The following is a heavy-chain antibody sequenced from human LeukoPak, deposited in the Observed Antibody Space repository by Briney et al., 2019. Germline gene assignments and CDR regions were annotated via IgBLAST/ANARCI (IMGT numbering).Heavy chain of an antibody. D-gene: IGHD3-16*01. CDR3: AREELGSSLGFDP. CDR1: GFTFSNNA. CDR2: TSTSGGSA. V-gene: IGHV3-23*01. J-gene: IGHJ5*02. Sequence: PGGSLRLSCAASGFTFSNNAMSWVRQAPGKGLEWVSATSTSGGSAYYADSVKGRFTISRDNSKNTLYLQMNSLRAEDTAVCYCAREELGSSLGFDPWGQGTLVTVSS.